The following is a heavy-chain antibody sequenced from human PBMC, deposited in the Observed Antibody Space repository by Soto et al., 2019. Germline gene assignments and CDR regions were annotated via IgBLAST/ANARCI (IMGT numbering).Heavy chain of an antibody. CDR2: IHYSGST. V-gene: IGHV4-59*01. CDR1: GGSISNYH. D-gene: IGHD2-15*01. J-gene: IGHJ5*02. Sequence: LSATLSLTCPLPGGSISNYHWSWILQPPKKGPEWIGYIHYSGSTNYSPSLKSRVTISVGTSKNQFSLKLSSVTAADTAVYYCARAYCSADTSSPYNWFDPWGQGALVTVS. CDR3: ARAYCSADTSSPYNWFDP.